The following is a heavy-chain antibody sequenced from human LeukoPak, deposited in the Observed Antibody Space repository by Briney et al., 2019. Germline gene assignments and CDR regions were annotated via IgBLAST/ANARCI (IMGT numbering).Heavy chain of an antibody. Sequence: GGSLRLSCAASGFTFSSYGMHWVRQAPGKGLEWVAVIWYNGSNKYYADSVKGRFTISRDNSKNTLYLQMDGLRAEDTAEYYCARDLYCSSTSCRARGFDYWGQGTLVTVSS. CDR1: GFTFSSYG. CDR2: IWYNGSNK. V-gene: IGHV3-33*01. J-gene: IGHJ4*02. D-gene: IGHD2-2*01. CDR3: ARDLYCSSTSCRARGFDY.